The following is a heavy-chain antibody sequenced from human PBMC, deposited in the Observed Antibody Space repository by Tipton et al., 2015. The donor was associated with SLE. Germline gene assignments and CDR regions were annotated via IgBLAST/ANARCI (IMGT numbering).Heavy chain of an antibody. CDR3: ARELDTFDI. V-gene: IGHV4-59*12. J-gene: IGHJ3*02. CDR1: GGSISNYY. CDR2: ISDGGDT. Sequence: LSLTCTVSGGSISNYYWSWIRQAPGKGLEWIGYISDGGDTNYNPSLKSRVTISVDTSKNQFSLKLISVTAADTAVYYCARELDTFDIWGQGTMVTVSS.